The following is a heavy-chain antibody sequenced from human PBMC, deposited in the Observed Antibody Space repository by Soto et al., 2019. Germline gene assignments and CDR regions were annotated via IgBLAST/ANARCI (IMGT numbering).Heavy chain of an antibody. J-gene: IGHJ6*03. CDR1: GFTFSSYW. D-gene: IGHD6-19*01. V-gene: IGHV3-7*01. CDR3: ARRYSSGWPYYYYYYIDV. CDR2: IKQDGSEK. Sequence: EVQLVESGGGLVQPGGSLRLSCAASGFTFSSYWMSWVRQAPGKGLEWVANIKQDGSEKYYVDSVKGRFTISRDNAKNSLYLQINSLRAEDTAVYYCARRYSSGWPYYYYYYIDVWGKGTTVTVSS.